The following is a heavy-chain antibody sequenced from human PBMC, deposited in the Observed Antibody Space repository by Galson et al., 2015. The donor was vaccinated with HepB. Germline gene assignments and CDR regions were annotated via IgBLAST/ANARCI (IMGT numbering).Heavy chain of an antibody. Sequence: LSLTCTVSGGSIRSGDYYWSWIRQPPGKGLEWIGYIYYSGSTYYNPSLKSRVTISVDTSKNQFSLKLSSVTAADTAVYYCARDSRRGAITGTTYWGQGTLVTVSS. CDR1: GGSIRSGDYY. CDR2: IYYSGST. CDR3: ARDSRRGAITGTTY. J-gene: IGHJ4*02. V-gene: IGHV4-30-4*01. D-gene: IGHD1-7*01.